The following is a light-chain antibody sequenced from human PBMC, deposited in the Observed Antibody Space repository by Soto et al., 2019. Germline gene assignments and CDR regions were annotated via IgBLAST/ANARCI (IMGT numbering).Light chain of an antibody. Sequence: QSALTQPASVSGSPGQSSTISCTGTSNDVGGYNYVSWYQQQPGKAPKLIIYEVSDRPSGVSNRFSGSKSGNTASLTISGLHVEDEADYYCSAHSSTSPYVFGTGTKLTVL. CDR1: SNDVGGYNY. J-gene: IGLJ1*01. CDR2: EVS. V-gene: IGLV2-14*01. CDR3: SAHSSTSPYV.